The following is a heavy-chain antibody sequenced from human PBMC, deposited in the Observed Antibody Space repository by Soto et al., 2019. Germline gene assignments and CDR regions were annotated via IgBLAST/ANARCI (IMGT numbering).Heavy chain of an antibody. Sequence: QVQPVQSGAEVKKPGASVKVSCKASGYTFTSYGISWVRQAPGQGLEWMGWISAYNGNTNYAQKLQGRVTMTTDTSTSTAYMELRSLRSDDTAVYYCASTKGVAGATGQFDYWGQGTLVTVSS. V-gene: IGHV1-18*01. D-gene: IGHD6-19*01. CDR1: GYTFTSYG. J-gene: IGHJ4*02. CDR2: ISAYNGNT. CDR3: ASTKGVAGATGQFDY.